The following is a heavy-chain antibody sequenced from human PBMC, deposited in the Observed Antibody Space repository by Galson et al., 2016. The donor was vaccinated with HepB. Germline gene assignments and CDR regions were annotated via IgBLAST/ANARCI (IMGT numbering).Heavy chain of an antibody. D-gene: IGHD2-21*02. J-gene: IGHJ6*04. Sequence: SLRLSCAASGFTFSSYWMHWVRQPPGKGLVWVSRINSDGSSTSYADSVKGRFTISRDNAKNTLYLQMNSLRAEDTAVYYCARDFGGVTRTYYYGMDVWGKGTTVTVSS. CDR2: INSDGSST. CDR1: GFTFSSYW. CDR3: ARDFGGVTRTYYYGMDV. V-gene: IGHV3-74*01.